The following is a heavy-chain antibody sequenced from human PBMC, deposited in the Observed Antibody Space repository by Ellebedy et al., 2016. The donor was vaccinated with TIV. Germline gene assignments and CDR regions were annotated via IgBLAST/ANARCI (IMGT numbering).Heavy chain of an antibody. Sequence: GESLKISCAASGFTFSSYGMHWVRQAPGKGLEWVAFIRYDGSNKYYADSVKGRFTISRDNSKNTLYLQMNSLRAEDTAVYYCAKGGGSGYDGHYGMDVWGQGTTVTVSS. V-gene: IGHV3-30*02. CDR1: GFTFSSYG. D-gene: IGHD5-12*01. J-gene: IGHJ6*02. CDR3: AKGGGSGYDGHYGMDV. CDR2: IRYDGSNK.